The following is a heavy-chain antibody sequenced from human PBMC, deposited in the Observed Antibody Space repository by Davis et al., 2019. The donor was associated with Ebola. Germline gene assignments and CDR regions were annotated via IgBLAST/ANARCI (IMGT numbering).Heavy chain of an antibody. Sequence: GESLKISCAASGLIFNNYWMSWIRQAPGKGPEWVAIIKEDGGEKYYVDSVKGRFTISRDNAKNSLFLEMNSLRGEDTALYYCASGDGRGSSYDMDVWGQGTTVTVSS. J-gene: IGHJ6*02. D-gene: IGHD5-12*01. V-gene: IGHV3-7*03. CDR1: GLIFNNYW. CDR2: IKEDGGEK. CDR3: ASGDGRGSSYDMDV.